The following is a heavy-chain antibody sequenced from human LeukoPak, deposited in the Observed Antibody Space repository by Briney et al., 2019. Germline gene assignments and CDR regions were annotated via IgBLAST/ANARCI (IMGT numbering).Heavy chain of an antibody. V-gene: IGHV3-21*01. D-gene: IGHD3-10*01. CDR3: AREGTGTWDDAFDI. CDR1: GFTFISYN. Sequence: PGGSLRLSCAASGFTFISYNIIWVRQAPGKGLEWVSCISGRSEYIIYADSVKGRFTISRDNAKNSVFLQMNSLRAEDTAVYYCAREGTGTWDDAFDIWGQGTMVTVSS. CDR2: ISGRSEYI. J-gene: IGHJ3*02.